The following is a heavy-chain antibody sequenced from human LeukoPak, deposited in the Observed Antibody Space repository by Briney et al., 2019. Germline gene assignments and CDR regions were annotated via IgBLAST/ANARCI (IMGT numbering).Heavy chain of an antibody. D-gene: IGHD3-10*01. Sequence: SETLSLTCTVSGGSISSSSYYWGWIRQPPGKGLEWIGSIYYSGSTYYNPSLKSRVTISVDTSKNQFSLKLSSVTAADTAVYYCARGRRGYGSGTANWFDPWGQGTLVTVSS. V-gene: IGHV4-39*07. CDR1: GGSISSSSYY. CDR3: ARGRRGYGSGTANWFDP. CDR2: IYYSGST. J-gene: IGHJ5*02.